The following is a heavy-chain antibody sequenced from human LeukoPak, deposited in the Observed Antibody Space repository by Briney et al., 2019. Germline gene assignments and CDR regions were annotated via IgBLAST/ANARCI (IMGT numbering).Heavy chain of an antibody. CDR1: GYTFTSYY. D-gene: IGHD1-7*01. Sequence: ASVKVSCKASGYTFTSYYMHWVRQAPGQGLEWMGIINPSGGSTSYAQKFQGRVTMTRDTSTSTVYMELSSLRSEDTAVYYCARMKSLNWNYPIYYYYGMDVWGQGTTVTVSS. CDR3: ARMKSLNWNYPIYYYYGMDV. J-gene: IGHJ6*02. CDR2: INPSGGST. V-gene: IGHV1-46*01.